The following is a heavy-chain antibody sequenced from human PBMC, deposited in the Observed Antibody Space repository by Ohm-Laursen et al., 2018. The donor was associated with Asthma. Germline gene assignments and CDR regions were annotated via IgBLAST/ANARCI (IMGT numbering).Heavy chain of an antibody. CDR2: ISGSGAYT. J-gene: IGHJ4*02. CDR1: GFTFSSYA. V-gene: IGHV3-23*01. CDR3: VKDRSGWAFDY. Sequence: SLRLSCTASGFTFSSYAMSWVRQAPGKGLEWVSTISGSGAYTYYADSVQGRFSISRDKSKNTVWLQMNSLRVEDTALYYCVKDRSGWAFDYWGQGALVTVSS. D-gene: IGHD6-19*01.